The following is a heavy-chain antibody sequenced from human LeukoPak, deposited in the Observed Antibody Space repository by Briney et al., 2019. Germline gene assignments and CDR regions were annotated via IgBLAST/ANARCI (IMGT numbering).Heavy chain of an antibody. CDR3: ARGVSRGVDY. CDR2: VSTDSGNS. Sequence: ASVKVSCTASGYTFTNYDINWVRQAPGQGLEWLGWVSTDSGNSDSAQKFQGRITLTRDTSISTVFLELRNLRSDDTAVYYCARGVSRGVDYWGQGTLVTVSS. J-gene: IGHJ4*02. CDR1: GYTFTNYD. V-gene: IGHV1-8*02. D-gene: IGHD3-16*01.